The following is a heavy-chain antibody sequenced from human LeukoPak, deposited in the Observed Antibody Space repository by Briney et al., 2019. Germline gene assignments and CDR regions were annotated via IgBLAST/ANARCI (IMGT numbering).Heavy chain of an antibody. CDR3: AKDSPEKQQLDLASDGYFDL. CDR2: ISWNSGSI. D-gene: IGHD6-13*01. CDR1: GFTFDDYA. J-gene: IGHJ2*01. Sequence: PGRSLRLSCAASGFTFDDYAMHWVRQAPGKGLEWVSGISWNSGSIGYADSVKGRFTISRDNAKNSLYLHMNSLRAEDMALYYCAKDSPEKQQLDLASDGYFDLWGRGTLVTVSS. V-gene: IGHV3-9*03.